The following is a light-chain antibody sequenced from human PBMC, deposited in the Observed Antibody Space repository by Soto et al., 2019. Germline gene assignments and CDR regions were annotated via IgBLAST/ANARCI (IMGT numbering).Light chain of an antibody. V-gene: IGKV3-15*01. CDR1: RTVSNR. CDR2: GAS. J-gene: IGKJ5*01. CDR3: QQYHNWHPIT. Sequence: EIVIMQAPDTLSVSPGERATLSCRASRTVSNRLAWYQHKPGQATRLIISGASTGANGIPPRFRGSVSGTEFTLTVDTLQSEDFAVYFCQQYHNWHPITFGQGTRLEIK.